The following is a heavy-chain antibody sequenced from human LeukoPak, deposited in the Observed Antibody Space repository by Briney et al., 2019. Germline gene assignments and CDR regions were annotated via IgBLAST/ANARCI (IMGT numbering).Heavy chain of an antibody. Sequence: GGSLRLSCAASGFTFSSYSMNWVRQAPGKGLEWVSYTSSSRSTIYYADSVKGRFTISRDNAKNSLYLQMNSLRVEDTAVYYCARICSGGSCYNDAFHIWGQGTMVTVSS. CDR3: ARICSGGSCYNDAFHI. V-gene: IGHV3-48*04. CDR1: GFTFSSYS. J-gene: IGHJ3*02. CDR2: TSSSRSTI. D-gene: IGHD2-15*01.